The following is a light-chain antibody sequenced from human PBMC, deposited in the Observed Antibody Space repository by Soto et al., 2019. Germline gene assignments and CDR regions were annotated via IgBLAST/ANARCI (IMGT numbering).Light chain of an antibody. CDR2: GAS. V-gene: IGKV1-39*01. Sequence: DIQLTQSPSSLSAAVGDRVTITCRAIQSISSYLNWYQQKPGKAPKLLIYGASSLHSGVPSRFRGSGSGTDFTLTISSLQPEDIATYFCQESYSDPPWTFGQGTKVEIK. J-gene: IGKJ1*01. CDR3: QESYSDPPWT. CDR1: QSISSY.